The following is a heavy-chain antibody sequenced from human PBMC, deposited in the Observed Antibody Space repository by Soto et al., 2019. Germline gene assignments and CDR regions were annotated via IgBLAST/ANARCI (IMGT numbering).Heavy chain of an antibody. V-gene: IGHV1-69*12. CDR1: GGTFSSYA. CDR3: ARGGFPSTTRYFDY. J-gene: IGHJ4*02. Sequence: QVQLVQSGAEVKKPGSSVKVSCKASGGTFSSYAISWVRQAPGQGLEWMGGIIPIFGTANYAQKFQGRVMITADESTSTAYMELSSLRSEDTAVYYCARGGFPSTTRYFDYWGQGTLVTVSS. CDR2: IIPIFGTA. D-gene: IGHD6-6*01.